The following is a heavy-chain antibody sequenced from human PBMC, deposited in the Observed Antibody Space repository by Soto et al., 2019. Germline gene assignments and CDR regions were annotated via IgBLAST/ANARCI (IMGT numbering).Heavy chain of an antibody. Sequence: QVQLVQSGAEVKKPGASVKVSCKASGYTFTSYGISWVRQAPGQGLEWMGWISAYNGNTNYAQKLQGRATMTTDTXXRXAXTELMSLRSDDTAVYYWARGQQLAYPDEHGYYGMDVWGQGTTVTVSS. D-gene: IGHD6-13*01. CDR3: ARGQQLAYPDEHGYYGMDV. CDR1: GYTFTSYG. J-gene: IGHJ6*02. CDR2: ISAYNGNT. V-gene: IGHV1-18*01.